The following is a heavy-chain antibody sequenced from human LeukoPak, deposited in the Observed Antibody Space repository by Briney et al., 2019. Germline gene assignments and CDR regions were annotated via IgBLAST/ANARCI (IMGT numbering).Heavy chain of an antibody. Sequence: GGSLRLSCAASGITFSSYGMSWVRQAPGKGLEWVSSISGRGDSTYYADSVKGRFTISRDNSKNTLYLQMNSLRAEDTAVYYCAKDGYCSSTSCYPAPYWGQGTLVTVSS. CDR3: AKDGYCSSTSCYPAPY. CDR1: GITFSSYG. CDR2: ISGRGDST. J-gene: IGHJ4*02. D-gene: IGHD2-2*01. V-gene: IGHV3-23*01.